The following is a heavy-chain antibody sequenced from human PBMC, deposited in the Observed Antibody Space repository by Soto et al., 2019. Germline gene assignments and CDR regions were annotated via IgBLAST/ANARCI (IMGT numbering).Heavy chain of an antibody. V-gene: IGHV4-4*02. CDR3: ASRDPGTSVDY. J-gene: IGHJ4*02. D-gene: IGHD1-1*01. CDR2: IYRTGST. Sequence: SETLSLTCAVPGGPFPSNTWWTWVRHPPGQGLEWIGEIYRTGSTNYNPSLKSRVTISLDKSENQFSLKVTSLTAADTAVYYCASRDPGTSVDYWGQGTLVTVSS. CDR1: GGPFPSNTW.